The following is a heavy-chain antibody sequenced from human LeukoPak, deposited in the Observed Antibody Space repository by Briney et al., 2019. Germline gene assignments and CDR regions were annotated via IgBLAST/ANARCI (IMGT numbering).Heavy chain of an antibody. CDR2: INPSGGST. D-gene: IGHD3-22*01. J-gene: IGHJ4*02. CDR3: ARSSRITMIVVVTKGGFDY. Sequence: ASVKVSCKASGYTFTSYYMHWVRQAPGQGLEWMGIINPSGGSTSYAQKFQGRVTVTRDTSTSTVYMELSSLRSEDTAVYYCARSSRITMIVVVTKGGFDYWGQGTLVTVSS. V-gene: IGHV1-46*01. CDR1: GYTFTSYY.